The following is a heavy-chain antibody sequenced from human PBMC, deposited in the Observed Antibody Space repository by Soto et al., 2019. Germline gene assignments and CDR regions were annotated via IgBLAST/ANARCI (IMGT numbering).Heavy chain of an antibody. CDR3: VRRSTNWYAGIDY. J-gene: IGHJ4*02. CDR1: GYNFTNYW. CDR2: IDPSDSYT. Sequence: EVQLVQSGAEVKEPGESLKISCKGSGYNFTNYWINWVRQMPGKGLEWMGRIDPSDSYTNYSPSFEGHVTISADKSINTAYVQWSSLKASDTAMYYCVRRSTNWYAGIDYWGQGTLVSVSS. D-gene: IGHD6-13*01. V-gene: IGHV5-10-1*01.